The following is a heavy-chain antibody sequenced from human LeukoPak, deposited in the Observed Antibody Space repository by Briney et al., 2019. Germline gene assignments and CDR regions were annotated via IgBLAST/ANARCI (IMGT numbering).Heavy chain of an antibody. J-gene: IGHJ4*02. D-gene: IGHD3-10*01. V-gene: IGHV4-4*07. CDR1: GGSISSYY. CDR2: TYTSGST. CDR3: ARESTYYYGSGRHEFDY. Sequence: PSETLSLTCTVSGGSISSYYWSWIRQPAGKGLEWIGRTYTSGSTNYNPSLKSRVTMSVDTSKNQFSLKLSSVTAADTAVYYCARESTYYYGSGRHEFDYWGQGTLVTVSS.